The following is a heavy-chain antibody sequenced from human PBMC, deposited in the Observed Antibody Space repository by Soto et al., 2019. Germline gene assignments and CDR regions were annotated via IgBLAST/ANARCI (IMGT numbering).Heavy chain of an antibody. V-gene: IGHV1-69*06. CDR3: ARYPSSLNHCFDP. CDR2: LTPIFDTT. D-gene: IGHD6-6*01. Sequence: QIHLVQSGPEVKKPGSSVKISCKASGGTFSNYAISWVRQSPGQGLEWMGGLTPIFDTTNYAQKFQCRLTLTADTSTTTAYMELLGLRSDDTAIYFCARYPSSLNHCFDPWGQGTLVTVSA. J-gene: IGHJ5*02. CDR1: GGTFSNYA.